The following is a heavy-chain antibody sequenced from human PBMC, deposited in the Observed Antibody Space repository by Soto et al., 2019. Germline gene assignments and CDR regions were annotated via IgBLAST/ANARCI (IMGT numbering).Heavy chain of an antibody. Sequence: PSETLSLTCTVSGGSISSYYWSWIRQPPGKGLEWIGYIYYSGSTNYNPSLKSRVTISVDTSKNQLSLKLSSVTAADTAVYYFARVLCDSRRFYGPGYYYYYGMDVWGQGTTVTVSS. CDR3: ARVLCDSRRFYGPGYYYYYGMDV. V-gene: IGHV4-59*01. CDR2: IYYSGST. J-gene: IGHJ6*02. CDR1: GGSISSYY. D-gene: IGHD2-21*01.